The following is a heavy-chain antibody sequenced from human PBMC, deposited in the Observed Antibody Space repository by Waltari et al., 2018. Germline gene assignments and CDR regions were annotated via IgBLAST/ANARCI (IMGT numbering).Heavy chain of an antibody. J-gene: IGHJ4*02. D-gene: IGHD5-18*01. V-gene: IGHV5-51*01. Sequence: EVQLVQSGAEVKKPGESLKISCEGSGYSFPRYWTAWVRPMPGKGLGWMGVIFPGASNTKYSPSFRGQVTISADNSITTAYLQWSSLKASDTAIYFCARQPLHSYGIRHFDYWGQGTPVTVS. CDR2: IFPGASNT. CDR3: ARQPLHSYGIRHFDY. CDR1: GYSFPRYW.